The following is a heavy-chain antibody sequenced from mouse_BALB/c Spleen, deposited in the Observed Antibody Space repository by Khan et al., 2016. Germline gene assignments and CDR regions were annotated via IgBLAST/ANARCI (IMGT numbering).Heavy chain of an antibody. J-gene: IGHJ1*01. V-gene: IGHV10-1*02. CDR3: VRHYYGSNWYFDV. Sequence: VQLKESGGGLVQPKGSLKLSCAASGFTFNTYAMNWVRQAPGKGLEWVAHIRSKSNNYATYYADSVKDRFTISRDDSQSMLYLQMNNLKTEDTAMYYCVRHYYGSNWYFDVWGAGTTVTVSS. D-gene: IGHD1-1*01. CDR2: IRSKSNNYAT. CDR1: GFTFNTYA.